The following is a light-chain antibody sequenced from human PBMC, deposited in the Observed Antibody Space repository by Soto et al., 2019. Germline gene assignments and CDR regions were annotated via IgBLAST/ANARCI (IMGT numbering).Light chain of an antibody. CDR2: GES. Sequence: EIVLTQSPGTLSLSPGERATISCRASQSVSSSYLAWYQQKTGQAPRLIIYGESSRATGIPDRFSGSGSGTDLNLTISRLEPEDFAVYYCQKYGSSPQTCGQGTKVDIK. V-gene: IGKV3-20*01. J-gene: IGKJ1*01. CDR3: QKYGSSPQT. CDR1: QSVSSSY.